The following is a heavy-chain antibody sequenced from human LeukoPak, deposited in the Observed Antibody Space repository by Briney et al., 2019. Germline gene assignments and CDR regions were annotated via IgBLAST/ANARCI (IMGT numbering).Heavy chain of an antibody. Sequence: GGSLRLSCAASGFNFGTYAMTWVRQAPGKGLERVSSIGSSGSSTYYADSVKGRFTISRDNSKNTLLLQMNSLGAEDTAVYYCARAGGYASSWAYWGQGTLVTVSS. J-gene: IGHJ4*02. D-gene: IGHD5-12*01. CDR3: ARAGGYASSWAY. CDR2: IGSSGSST. V-gene: IGHV3-23*01. CDR1: GFNFGTYA.